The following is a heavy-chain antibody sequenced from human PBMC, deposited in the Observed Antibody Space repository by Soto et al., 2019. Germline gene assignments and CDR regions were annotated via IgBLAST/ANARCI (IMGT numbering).Heavy chain of an antibody. V-gene: IGHV1-69*01. CDR1: GDTFSSYA. CDR2: IIPIFSTA. Sequence: QVQLVQSGAEVKKPGSSVKVSCKASGDTFSSYAISWVRQAPGQGLEWMGGIIPIFSTANYAQKFQGRVTITADESTSTAYMELSSLRSGDTAVYYCARDGSGYRSRASPMDVWGQGTTVTVSS. CDR3: ARDGSGYRSRASPMDV. D-gene: IGHD3-22*01. J-gene: IGHJ6*02.